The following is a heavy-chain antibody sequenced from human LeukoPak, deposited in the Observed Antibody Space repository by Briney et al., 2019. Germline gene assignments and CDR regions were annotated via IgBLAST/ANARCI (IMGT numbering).Heavy chain of an antibody. CDR3: ARDSSSGPPPDY. J-gene: IGHJ4*02. CDR2: ISSYSSYI. CDR1: GFTFSSYS. Sequence: GGSLRLSCAASGFTFSSYSMNWVRQAPGQGLEWVSSISSYSSYIYYADSVKGRFTISRDNAKNSLYPQMNSLRAEDTAVYYCARDSSSGPPPDYWGQGTLVTVSS. V-gene: IGHV3-21*01. D-gene: IGHD6-19*01.